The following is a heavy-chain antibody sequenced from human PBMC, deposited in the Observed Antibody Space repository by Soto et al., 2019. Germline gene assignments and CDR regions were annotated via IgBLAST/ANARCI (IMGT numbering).Heavy chain of an antibody. CDR2: IYPGDSDT. CDR1: GYSFTTYW. J-gene: IGHJ4*02. CDR3: ARVYSSGSDY. Sequence: PGESLKISCKGSGYSFTTYWIGWVRQMPGKGLEWMGIIYPGDSDTKYSPSFQGQVTISADKSISTAYLQWSSLQASDSAMYYCARVYSSGSDYWGQGTLVTVSS. V-gene: IGHV5-51*01. D-gene: IGHD6-19*01.